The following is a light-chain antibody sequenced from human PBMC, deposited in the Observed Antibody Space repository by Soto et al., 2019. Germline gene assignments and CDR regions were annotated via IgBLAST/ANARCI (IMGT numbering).Light chain of an antibody. J-gene: IGKJ3*01. CDR3: QQYGTSPFT. V-gene: IGKV3-20*01. CDR1: QSVRSKY. CDR2: VAS. Sequence: EIVLTQSPGTLSLSPGERATLSCRASQSVRSKYLAWYQQKPGQAPRLLIYVASSRATGIPDRFSGSGSGTDFNLTISRLEPEDFAVYYCQQYGTSPFTFGPGTKVDI.